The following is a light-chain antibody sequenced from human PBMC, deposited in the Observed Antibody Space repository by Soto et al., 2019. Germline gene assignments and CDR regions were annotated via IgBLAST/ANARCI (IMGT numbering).Light chain of an antibody. Sequence: DIQLTQSPSFLSASVGDRVTITCRASQGINSYLAWYQQKPGKAPKLLIYAASTLQSGVPSRFSGSGSGTEFTLTISSLQTEDFATYHCQQLNTYPLTFGGGTKVEIK. CDR1: QGINSY. J-gene: IGKJ4*01. CDR3: QQLNTYPLT. V-gene: IGKV1-9*01. CDR2: AAS.